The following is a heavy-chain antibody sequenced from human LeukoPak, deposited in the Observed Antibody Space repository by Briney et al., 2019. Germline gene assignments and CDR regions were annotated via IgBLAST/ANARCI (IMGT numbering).Heavy chain of an antibody. CDR2: IYYSGST. D-gene: IGHD1-26*01. CDR3: ARLLGWEQGNRVDY. Sequence: SETLSLTCTVSGGSISSYYWSWIRQPAGKGLEWIGRIYYSGSTYYNPSLKSRVTISVDTSKNQFSLKLSSVTAADTAVYYCARLLGWEQGNRVDYWGQGTLVTVSS. CDR1: GGSISSYY. J-gene: IGHJ4*02. V-gene: IGHV4-59*05.